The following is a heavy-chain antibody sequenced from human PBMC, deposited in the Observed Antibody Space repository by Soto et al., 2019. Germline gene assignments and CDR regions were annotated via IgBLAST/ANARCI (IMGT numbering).Heavy chain of an antibody. J-gene: IGHJ4*02. V-gene: IGHV4-61*01. Sequence: QVQLQESGPGLVQPSETLSLTCTVSGGSFKSGSYSWSWIRQPPGKGLEWIGYVYHTGRTSYNPSLKSLVSISMDTSKNQFSLNLDSVTAADTAVYFCARDFAYFDSWGQGTLVTVSS. D-gene: IGHD3-3*01. CDR2: VYHTGRT. CDR3: ARDFAYFDS. CDR1: GGSFKSGSYS.